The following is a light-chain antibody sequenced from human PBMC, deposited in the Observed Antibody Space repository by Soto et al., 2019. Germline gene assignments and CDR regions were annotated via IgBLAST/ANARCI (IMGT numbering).Light chain of an antibody. CDR3: QQSYSTPSLT. J-gene: IGKJ4*01. CDR2: AAS. CDR1: QSIDKY. Sequence: DIQMTQSPSSLSASVGDRVTITCRASQSIDKYVNWYQQKPGKGPNLLIYAASNLRTGVPSRFSGSGSGTDFTLTISRLLPEDFATYFCQQSYSTPSLTFGGGTKVEIK. V-gene: IGKV1-39*01.